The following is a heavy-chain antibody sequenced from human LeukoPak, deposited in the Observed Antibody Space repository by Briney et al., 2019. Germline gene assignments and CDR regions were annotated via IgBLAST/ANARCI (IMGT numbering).Heavy chain of an antibody. J-gene: IGHJ4*02. CDR1: GGSISSYY. Sequence: SETLSLTCTVSGGSISSYYWSWIRQPAGKGLEWLGRIYSSGSTYYNPSLKSRVTISVDTSKNQFSLKLSSVTAADTAVYYCAREKYSSGWYYFDYWGQGTLVTVSS. V-gene: IGHV4-4*07. D-gene: IGHD6-19*01. CDR3: AREKYSSGWYYFDY. CDR2: IYSSGST.